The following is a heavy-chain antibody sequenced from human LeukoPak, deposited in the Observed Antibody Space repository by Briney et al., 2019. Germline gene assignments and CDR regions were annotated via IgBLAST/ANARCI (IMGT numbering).Heavy chain of an antibody. CDR2: INHSGST. D-gene: IGHD2-15*01. CDR3: ARGQVYCSGGSCYSGRQYYYYYMDV. CDR1: GGSFSGYY. J-gene: IGHJ6*03. Sequence: SETLSLTCAVYGGSFSGYYWSWIRQPPGKGLEWIGEINHSGSTNYSPSLKSRVTISVDTSKNQFSLKLSSVAAADTAVYYCARGQVYCSGGSCYSGRQYYYYYMDVWGKGTTVTVSS. V-gene: IGHV4-34*01.